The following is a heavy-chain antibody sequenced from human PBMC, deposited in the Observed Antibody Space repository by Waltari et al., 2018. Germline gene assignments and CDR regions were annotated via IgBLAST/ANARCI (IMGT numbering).Heavy chain of an antibody. CDR2: VSYSGTT. Sequence: QLQLQESGPRLVRPSETLSLICRFSGVSITSNSHYWAWIRHSPGQGLEWIGTVSYSGTTYISPSLKSRVSVSRDTSKNQVSLILGSVTAADMAVYYCATYIGASVGTAAFDVWGQGTMVTVSS. D-gene: IGHD5-12*01. CDR3: ATYIGASVGTAAFDV. J-gene: IGHJ3*01. CDR1: GVSITSNSHY. V-gene: IGHV4-39*01.